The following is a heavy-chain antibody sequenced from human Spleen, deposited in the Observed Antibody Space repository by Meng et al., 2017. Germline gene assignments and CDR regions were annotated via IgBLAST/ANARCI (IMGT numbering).Heavy chain of an antibody. CDR2: ISSSGRSI. Sequence: GESLKISCAASGFSFSDYYMSWIRQAPGKGLEWVSYISSSGRSIYYADSVKGRFIISRDNAKNSLYLQMNSLRAEDTAVYSGARGPGGLPFDPWVQGTLVTVSS. V-gene: IGHV3-11*01. D-gene: IGHD3-16*01. CDR1: GFSFSDYY. CDR3: ARGPGGLPFDP. J-gene: IGHJ5*02.